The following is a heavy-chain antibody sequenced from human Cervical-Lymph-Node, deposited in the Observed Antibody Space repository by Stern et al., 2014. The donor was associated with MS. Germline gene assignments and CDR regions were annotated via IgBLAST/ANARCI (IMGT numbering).Heavy chain of an antibody. CDR3: ARERLTETAFDY. Sequence: VQLVESGGGVVQPGRSLRLSCAASGFTFSSYAMHWVRQAPGKGLERVAVISYDGSSKYYADSVKGRFTISRDNSKNTLYLQMNSLRAEDTAVYYCARERLTETAFDYWGQGTLVTVSS. V-gene: IGHV3-30*01. D-gene: IGHD7-27*01. CDR2: ISYDGSSK. CDR1: GFTFSSYA. J-gene: IGHJ4*02.